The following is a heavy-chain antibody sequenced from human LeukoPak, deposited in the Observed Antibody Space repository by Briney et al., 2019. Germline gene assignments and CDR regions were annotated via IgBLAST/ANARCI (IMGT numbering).Heavy chain of an antibody. Sequence: SETLSLTCAVYGGSFSGYYWSWIRQPPGKGLEWIGKINHSGSTNYNPSLKSRVTISVDTSKNQFSLKLSSVTAADTAVYYCARARPIVVVVAATKPFDYWGQGTLVTVSS. V-gene: IGHV4-34*01. J-gene: IGHJ4*02. CDR2: INHSGST. D-gene: IGHD2-15*01. CDR1: GGSFSGYY. CDR3: ARARPIVVVVAATKPFDY.